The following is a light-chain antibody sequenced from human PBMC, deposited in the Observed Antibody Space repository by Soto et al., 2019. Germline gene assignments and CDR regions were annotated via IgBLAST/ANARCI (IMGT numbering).Light chain of an antibody. V-gene: IGLV1-51*01. J-gene: IGLJ1*01. CDR3: GSWDSSLSAYV. CDR2: DDN. Sequence: QSALTQPPSVPPAPGQKVTISCSGSSSNIGGNSVSWYQQLPGTAPKLLIYDDNKRPSGIPDRFSGSKSGTSATLGITGFQTGDEADYYCGSWDSSLSAYVFGTGTKVTVL. CDR1: SSNIGGNS.